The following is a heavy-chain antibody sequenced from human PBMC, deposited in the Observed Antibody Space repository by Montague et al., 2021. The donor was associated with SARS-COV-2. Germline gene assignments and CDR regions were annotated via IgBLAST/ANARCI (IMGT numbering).Heavy chain of an antibody. CDR2: IYPGDSDT. CDR3: ARLKFGPPLTVVDF. D-gene: IGHD4-23*01. V-gene: IGHV5-51*03. J-gene: IGHJ4*02. Sequence: QSGAEVKKPGESLRISCEASGYSFTNYWIGWVRHMPGTGLEWVGIIYPGDSDTRYSPSFQGQVSISVDKSISTAYLQWSSLRASDSAIYYCARLKFGPPLTVVDFWSQGSLVTVSS. CDR1: GYSFTNYW.